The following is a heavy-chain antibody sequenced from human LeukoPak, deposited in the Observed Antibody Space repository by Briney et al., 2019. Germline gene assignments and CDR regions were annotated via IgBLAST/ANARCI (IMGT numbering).Heavy chain of an antibody. CDR1: GFTVSSSY. CDR2: IYSGGRT. CDR3: AREPGTTLDY. V-gene: IGHV3-53*01. J-gene: IGHJ4*02. D-gene: IGHD1-14*01. Sequence: PGGSLRLSCAASGFTVSSSYMSWVRQAPGKGLEWVSVIYSGGRTDYTDSVKGRFTISRDKSKNTLYLQMNGLRLEDTAVYYCAREPGTTLDYWGQGTLVTVSS.